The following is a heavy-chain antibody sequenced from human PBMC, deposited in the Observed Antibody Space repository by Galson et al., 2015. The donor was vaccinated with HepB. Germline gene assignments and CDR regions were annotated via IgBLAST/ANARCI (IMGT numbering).Heavy chain of an antibody. CDR2: INPNSGGT. J-gene: IGHJ5*02. CDR1: GYTFTDDY. Sequence: SVKVSCKASGYTFTDDYIHWVRQAPGQGLEWMGWINPNSGGTNYARKFQDRVTMTTDTSITTAYMELSRLRHDNTAVYFCATSGGSYRSWFDPWGQGTLVTVSS. V-gene: IGHV1-2*02. D-gene: IGHD1-14*01. CDR3: ATSGGSYRSWFDP.